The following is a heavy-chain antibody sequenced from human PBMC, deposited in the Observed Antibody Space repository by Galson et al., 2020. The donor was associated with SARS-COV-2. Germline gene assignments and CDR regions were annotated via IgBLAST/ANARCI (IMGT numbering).Heavy chain of an antibody. J-gene: IGHJ6*03. D-gene: IGHD6-13*01. V-gene: IGHV3-74*01. Sequence: GGSLRLSCAASGFTFSSYWMHWVRQAPGKGLVWVSRINSDGSSTSYADSVKGRFTISRDNAKNTLYLQMNSLRAEDTAVYYCARGSKQLVRGDYYYYMDVWGKGTTVTVSS. CDR1: GFTFSSYW. CDR2: INSDGSST. CDR3: ARGSKQLVRGDYYYYMDV.